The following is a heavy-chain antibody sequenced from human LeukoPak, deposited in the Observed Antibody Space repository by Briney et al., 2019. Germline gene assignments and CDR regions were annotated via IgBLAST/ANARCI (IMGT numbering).Heavy chain of an antibody. Sequence: GGSLRLSCAASGFTFSSYAMSWVCQAPGKGLEWVSAISGSGGSTYYADSVKGRFTISRDNSKNTLYLQMNSLRAEDTAVYYCAKDQQQLVLHYYYYYGMDVWGKGTTVTVSS. CDR3: AKDQQQLVLHYYYYYGMDV. J-gene: IGHJ6*04. V-gene: IGHV3-23*01. D-gene: IGHD6-13*01. CDR1: GFTFSSYA. CDR2: ISGSGGST.